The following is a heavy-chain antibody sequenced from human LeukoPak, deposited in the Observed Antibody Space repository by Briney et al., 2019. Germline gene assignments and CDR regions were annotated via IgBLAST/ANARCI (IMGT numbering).Heavy chain of an antibody. Sequence: GEPLQISCQGSGSPFTSYWSGWVRQLPGKGLEWMGIIYPGDSDTRYSPSFQGQVTISADKSISTAYLQWSSLKASDTAVYYCARWYYGSGSYYNWFDPWGQGTLVTVSS. D-gene: IGHD3-10*01. CDR1: GSPFTSYW. V-gene: IGHV5-51*01. J-gene: IGHJ5*02. CDR2: IYPGDSDT. CDR3: ARWYYGSGSYYNWFDP.